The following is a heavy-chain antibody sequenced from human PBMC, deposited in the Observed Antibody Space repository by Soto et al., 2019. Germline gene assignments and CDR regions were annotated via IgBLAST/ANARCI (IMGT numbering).Heavy chain of an antibody. CDR2: TNRDGSST. V-gene: IGHV3-74*01. CDR3: ARSATLTTLA. Sequence: PGGSLRLSCAASGFSFSEYWMQWVRQAPGKGLVWVSRTNRDGSSTRYADSVKGRFTMSRDNAKNTVYLQMNDLRAEDTGVYYCARSATLTTLAWGQGTQVTVSS. CDR1: GFSFSEYW. J-gene: IGHJ5*02. D-gene: IGHD4-17*01.